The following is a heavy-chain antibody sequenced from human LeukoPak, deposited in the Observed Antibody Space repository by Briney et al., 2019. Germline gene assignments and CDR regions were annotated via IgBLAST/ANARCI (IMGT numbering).Heavy chain of an antibody. CDR2: MNPNSGNT. Sequence: ASVKVSCKASGYTFTSYDINWVRQATGQGLEWMGWMNPNSGNTGYAQKFQGRVTITRNTSISTAYMELSSLRSEDTAVYYCARGGYCSSTSCPYYYYYMDVWGKGTTVTVSS. V-gene: IGHV1-8*03. CDR1: GYTFTSYD. D-gene: IGHD2-2*01. J-gene: IGHJ6*03. CDR3: ARGGYCSSTSCPYYYYYMDV.